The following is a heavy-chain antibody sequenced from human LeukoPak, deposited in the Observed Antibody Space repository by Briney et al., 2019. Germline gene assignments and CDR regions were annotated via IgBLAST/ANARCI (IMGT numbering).Heavy chain of an antibody. CDR2: INPNSGGT. CDR1: GYTFTGYY. CDR3: ARDYVYYYDSSGYYSTGSDY. Sequence: ASVKVSCKASGYTFTGYYMHWVRQAPGQGLEWMGWINPNSGGTNYAQKFQGRVTMTRDTPISTAYMELSRLRSDDTAVYYCARDYVYYYDSSGYYSTGSDYWGQGTLVTVSS. D-gene: IGHD3-22*01. J-gene: IGHJ4*02. V-gene: IGHV1-2*02.